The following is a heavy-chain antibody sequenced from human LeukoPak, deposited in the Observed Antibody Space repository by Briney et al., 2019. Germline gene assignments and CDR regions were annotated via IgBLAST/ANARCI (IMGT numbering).Heavy chain of an antibody. V-gene: IGHV3-23*01. CDR2: ISGSGGST. CDR3: AKTYYDFWSGYYYFDY. J-gene: IGHJ4*02. Sequence: PGGSLRLSCAASGFTFSSYAMSWVRQAPGKGLEWVSAISGSGGSTCYADSVKGRFTISRDNSKNTLYLQMNSLRAEDTAVYYCAKTYYDFWSGYYYFDYWGQGTLVTVSS. D-gene: IGHD3-3*01. CDR1: GFTFSSYA.